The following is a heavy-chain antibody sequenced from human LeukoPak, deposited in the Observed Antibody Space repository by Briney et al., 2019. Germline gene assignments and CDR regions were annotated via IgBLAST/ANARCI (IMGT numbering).Heavy chain of an antibody. V-gene: IGHV4-59*11. D-gene: IGHD2-15*01. CDR3: GRYALVGYFSYYYMDV. J-gene: IGHJ6*03. CDR1: GGSISSHY. Sequence: SETLSLTCTVSGGSISSHYWTWIRQSPVKGLEWIGDISNSGSTSHNPSLKSRVTISIDTSKNQVSLKLSSVTAADTAVYYCGRYALVGYFSYYYMDVWGKGTTVTVSS. CDR2: ISNSGST.